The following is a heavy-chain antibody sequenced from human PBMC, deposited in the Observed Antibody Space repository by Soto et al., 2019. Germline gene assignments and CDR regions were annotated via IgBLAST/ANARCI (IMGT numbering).Heavy chain of an antibody. V-gene: IGHV1-18*01. Sequence: QVQLVQSGAEVKKPGASVKVSCKASGYTFTSYGISWVRQAPGQGLEWMGWISAYNGNTNYAQKLQGRVTLPTDTPTSPAYIELRRLRSDDKAVYYCARDLYSGSGSYYNRGRDYYYGMDVWGQGTTVTVSS. D-gene: IGHD3-10*01. J-gene: IGHJ6*02. CDR2: ISAYNGNT. CDR1: GYTFTSYG. CDR3: ARDLYSGSGSYYNRGRDYYYGMDV.